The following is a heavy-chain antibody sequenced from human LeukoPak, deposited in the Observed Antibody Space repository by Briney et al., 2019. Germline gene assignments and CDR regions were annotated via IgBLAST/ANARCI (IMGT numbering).Heavy chain of an antibody. Sequence: GGSLRLSCAASGFTFSSCNMNWVRQAPGKGLEWLSYISSSGVSTLYADSVRGRFIISRDNAKNSLYLQMNSLRAEDTAVYYCARAPLVSYYYYGMDAWGQGTTVTVSS. V-gene: IGHV3-48*03. CDR3: ARAPLVSYYYYGMDA. D-gene: IGHD2-8*01. CDR2: ISSSGVST. J-gene: IGHJ6*02. CDR1: GFTFSSCN.